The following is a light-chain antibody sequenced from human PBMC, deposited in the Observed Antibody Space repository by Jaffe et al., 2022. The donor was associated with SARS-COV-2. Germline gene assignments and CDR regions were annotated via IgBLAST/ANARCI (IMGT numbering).Light chain of an antibody. V-gene: IGKV1-39*01. Sequence: DIQMTQSPSSLSASVGARVTIACRASQSISTYLNWYQQKPGKAPKLLIYAASSLQSGVPSRFSGSGSGTDFTLTISSLQPEDFATYYCQQSYNPPWTFGQGTKVEIK. CDR3: QQSYNPPWT. CDR2: AAS. J-gene: IGKJ1*01. CDR1: QSISTY.